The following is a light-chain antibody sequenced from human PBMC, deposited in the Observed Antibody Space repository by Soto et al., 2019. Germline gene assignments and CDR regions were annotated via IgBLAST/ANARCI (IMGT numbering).Light chain of an antibody. Sequence: QSALTQPRSVSGSPGQSVTISCTGTTSDGGDCKYISWYQVHPGKAPKFVIYDVDKRPSGVPDRFSGSKSGNTASLTISGLQAEDEAEYYCCSFAGTYVFGTGTQLTVL. CDR3: CSFAGTYV. V-gene: IGLV2-11*01. CDR2: DVD. CDR1: TSDGGDCKY. J-gene: IGLJ7*01.